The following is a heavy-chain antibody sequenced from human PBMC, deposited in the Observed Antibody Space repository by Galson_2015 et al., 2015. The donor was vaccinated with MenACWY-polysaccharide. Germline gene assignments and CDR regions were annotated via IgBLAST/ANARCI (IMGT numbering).Heavy chain of an antibody. CDR1: GYTFTSYD. D-gene: IGHD6-6*01. CDR3: ARGRPTGVVAARPNWFDP. CDR2: MNPNSGNT. J-gene: IGHJ5*02. Sequence: SVKVSCKASGYTFTSYDINWVRQAPGQGLEWMGWMNPNSGNTGYAQKFQGRVTMTRNTSISTAYMELSSLRSEDTAVYYCARGRPTGVVAARPNWFDPWGQGTLVTVSS. V-gene: IGHV1-8*01.